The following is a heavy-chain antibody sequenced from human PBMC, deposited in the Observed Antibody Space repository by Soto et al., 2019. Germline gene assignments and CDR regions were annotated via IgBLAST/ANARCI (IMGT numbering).Heavy chain of an antibody. D-gene: IGHD3-10*01. CDR3: ATAGSYRFDH. V-gene: IGHV3-74*01. Sequence: LRLSCATSGFTFSNYWIHWVRQAPGEGLVWVSRINPDATTINYADSVKGRFTVSRDNAKNTLYLQMNSLRAEDTAVYYCATAGSYRFDHWGQGTLVTVSS. CDR1: GFTFSNYW. CDR2: INPDATTI. J-gene: IGHJ4*02.